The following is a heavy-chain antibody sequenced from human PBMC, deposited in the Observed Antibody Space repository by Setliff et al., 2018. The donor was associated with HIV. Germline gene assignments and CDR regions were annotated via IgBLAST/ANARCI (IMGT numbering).Heavy chain of an antibody. CDR1: GGSMRSSGYS. D-gene: IGHD3-22*01. CDR3: ATRAIVVIPDY. Sequence: SETLSLTCAVSGGSMRSSGYSWTWIRQAPGKGLEWVGYIYYNGNAYYNPSLNSRVTIFVDTTKNQFSLKVRSVTAADTAVYYCATRAIVVIPDYWGQGTLVTVSS. V-gene: IGHV4-30-2*03. J-gene: IGHJ4*02. CDR2: IYYNGNA.